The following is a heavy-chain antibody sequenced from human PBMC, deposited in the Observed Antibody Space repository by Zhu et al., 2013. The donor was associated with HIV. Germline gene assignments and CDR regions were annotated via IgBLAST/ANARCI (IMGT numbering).Heavy chain of an antibody. CDR2: ISPSDGTI. CDR1: GYTFTNYF. J-gene: IGHJ6*02. D-gene: IGHD3-9*01. Sequence: QVQLVQSGAEVKKPGASVKVSCKTSGYTFTNYFMHWVRQAPGQGLEWMGIISPSDGTISYAQKFQDRITMTRDTATGTVYTELSSLRSEDTAVYYCARSPLGRRYFDSRMDVWAKGPRSPSP. CDR3: ARSPLGRRYFDSRMDV. V-gene: IGHV1-46*01.